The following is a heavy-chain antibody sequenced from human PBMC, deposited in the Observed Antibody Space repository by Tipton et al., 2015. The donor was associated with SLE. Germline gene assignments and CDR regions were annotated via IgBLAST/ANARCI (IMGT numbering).Heavy chain of an antibody. CDR2: IKQDGSEK. Sequence: LSLTCAASGFTFSDFAMSWVRQAPGKGLEWVANIKQDGSEKYYVDSVKGRFTISRDNAKNSLYLQMNSLRAEDTAVYYCASPPYYGSGSYRPYWYFDLWGRGTLVTVSS. CDR1: GFTFSDFA. CDR3: ASPPYYGSGSYRPYWYFDL. D-gene: IGHD3-10*01. V-gene: IGHV3-7*01. J-gene: IGHJ2*01.